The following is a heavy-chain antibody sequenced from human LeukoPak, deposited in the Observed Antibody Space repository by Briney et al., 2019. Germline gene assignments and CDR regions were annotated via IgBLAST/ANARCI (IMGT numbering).Heavy chain of an antibody. D-gene: IGHD6-19*01. CDR3: AREAVAGYCGNWFDP. CDR2: IYSGGST. Sequence: GGSLRLSCAASGFTVSSNYMSWVRQAPGKGLEWVSVIYSGGSTYYADSVKGRFTISRDNSKNTLYLQMNSLRAEDTAVYYCAREAVAGYCGNWFDPWGQGTLVTVSS. CDR1: GFTVSSNY. V-gene: IGHV3-53*01. J-gene: IGHJ5*02.